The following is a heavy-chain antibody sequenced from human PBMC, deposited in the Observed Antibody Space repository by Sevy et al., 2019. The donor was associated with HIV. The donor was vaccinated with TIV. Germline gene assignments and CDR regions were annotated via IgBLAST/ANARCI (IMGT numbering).Heavy chain of an antibody. CDR1: GGTFSSYA. CDR3: ARALGSYYDILTGYYKSPGYYYYYMDV. J-gene: IGHJ6*03. V-gene: IGHV1-69*06. CDR2: IIPIFGTA. Sequence: ASVKVSCKASGGTFSSYAISWVRQAPGQGLEWMGGIIPIFGTANYAQKFQGRVTITADKSTGTAYMELSSLRSEDTALYYWARALGSYYDILTGYYKSPGYYYYYMDVWGKGTTVTVSS. D-gene: IGHD3-9*01.